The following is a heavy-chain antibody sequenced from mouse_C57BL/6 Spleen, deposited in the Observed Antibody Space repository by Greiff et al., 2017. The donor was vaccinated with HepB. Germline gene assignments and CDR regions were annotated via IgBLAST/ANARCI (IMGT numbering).Heavy chain of an antibody. Sequence: VMLVESGPELVKPGASVKLSCKASGYTFTSYDINWVKQRPGQGLEWIGWIYPRDGSTKYNEKFKGKATLTVDTSSSTAYMELHSLTSEDSAVYFCARGDYYGSSRVWGTGTTVTVSS. CDR2: IYPRDGST. CDR1: GYTFTSYD. CDR3: ARGDYYGSSRV. D-gene: IGHD1-1*01. J-gene: IGHJ1*03. V-gene: IGHV1-85*01.